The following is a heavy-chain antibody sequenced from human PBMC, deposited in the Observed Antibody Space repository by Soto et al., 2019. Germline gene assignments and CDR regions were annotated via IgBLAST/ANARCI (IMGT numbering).Heavy chain of an antibody. J-gene: IGHJ4*02. D-gene: IGHD5-12*01. CDR3: ARRIVATERFDF. Sequence: PSETLSLTCTVSGGSISRSSYYWGWIRQPPGKGLEWIGSIYYSGRTYYNPSLKSRVTISVDTSKNQFPLTVTSVTAADTVVYYCARRIVATERFDFWGQGILGTVYS. CDR1: GGSISRSSYY. V-gene: IGHV4-39*06. CDR2: IYYSGRT.